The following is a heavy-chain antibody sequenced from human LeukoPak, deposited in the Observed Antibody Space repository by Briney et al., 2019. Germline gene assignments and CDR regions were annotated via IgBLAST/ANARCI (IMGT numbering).Heavy chain of an antibody. Sequence: GTSLRLSCAASGFTFNDYAIHWVRQAPGKGLEWVSGISWNSDIVGYADSVKGRFTISRDNAKNSLFLQMNSLRVEDTALYYCAKASTTYYYYYMDVWGKGTTVTVSS. CDR1: GFTFNDYA. J-gene: IGHJ6*03. CDR2: ISWNSDIV. D-gene: IGHD1-7*01. V-gene: IGHV3-9*01. CDR3: AKASTTYYYYYMDV.